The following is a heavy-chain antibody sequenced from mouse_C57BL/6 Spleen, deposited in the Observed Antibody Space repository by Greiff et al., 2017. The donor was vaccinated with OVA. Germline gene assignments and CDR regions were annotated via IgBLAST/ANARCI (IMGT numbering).Heavy chain of an antibody. CDR1: GYTFTSYW. CDR3: ARSGEYSNYFDY. D-gene: IGHD2-5*01. V-gene: IGHV1-53*01. J-gene: IGHJ2*01. Sequence: QVQLQQPGTELVKPGASVKLSCKASGYTFTSYWMHWVKQRPGQGLEWIGNINPSNGGTNYNEKFKSKATLTEDKSSSTAYMQLSSLTAEDSAVYYCARSGEYSNYFDYWGQGTTLTVSS. CDR2: INPSNGGT.